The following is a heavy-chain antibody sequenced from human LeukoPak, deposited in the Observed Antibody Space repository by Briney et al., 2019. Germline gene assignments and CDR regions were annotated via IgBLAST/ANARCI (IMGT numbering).Heavy chain of an antibody. CDR2: IQYDGSNE. CDR3: AKDRCSNGIGCYYYYMDV. V-gene: IGHV3-30*02. D-gene: IGHD2-8*01. Sequence: GGSLRLSCAASGFTFSSYGMHWVRQAPGKGLDWVAYIQYDGSNEQYADSVKGRFSISRDNSKNILYLQMNSLRAEDTAVYYCAKDRCSNGIGCYYYYMDVWGKGTTVTISS. J-gene: IGHJ6*03. CDR1: GFTFSSYG.